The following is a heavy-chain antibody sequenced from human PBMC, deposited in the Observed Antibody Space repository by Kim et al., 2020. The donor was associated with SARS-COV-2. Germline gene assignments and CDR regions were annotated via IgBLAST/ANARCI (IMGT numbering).Heavy chain of an antibody. CDR3: ARWDHYYYQY. CDR1: GFTVSSNY. J-gene: IGHJ1*01. V-gene: IGHV3-53*01. CDR2: IYSAGPT. Sequence: GGSLRLSCAASGFTVSSNYMSWVRQAPGKGLEWVSIIYSAGPTYYADSVKGRFTISRDNSKNTLYLQMNSLRAEDTAVYYCARWDHYYYQYWGQGPLVTVSS. D-gene: IGHD3-10*01.